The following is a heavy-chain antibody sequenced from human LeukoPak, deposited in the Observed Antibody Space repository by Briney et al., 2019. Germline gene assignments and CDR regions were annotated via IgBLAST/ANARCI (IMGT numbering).Heavy chain of an antibody. CDR1: GGTFSSYA. CDR2: IIPIFGTV. D-gene: IGHD1-1*01. Sequence: SVKVSCKASGGTFSSYAISWVRQAPGQGLEWMGGIIPIFGTVNYAQKFQGRVTITADESTSTAYMELSSLRSEDTAVYYCASSKQLELGRMDVWGQGTTVTVSS. V-gene: IGHV1-69*13. CDR3: ASSKQLELGRMDV. J-gene: IGHJ6*02.